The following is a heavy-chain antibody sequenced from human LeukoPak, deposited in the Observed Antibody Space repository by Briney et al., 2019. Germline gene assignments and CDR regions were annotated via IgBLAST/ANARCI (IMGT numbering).Heavy chain of an antibody. CDR3: ARWEWLLRDGFDY. J-gene: IGHJ4*02. D-gene: IGHD3-3*01. V-gene: IGHV4-39*01. Sequence: SETLSLTCTVSGGSISSSSYYWGWIRQPPGKGLEWIGSIYYSGSTYYNPSLKSRVTISVDTSKNQFSLKLSSVTAADTAVYYCARWEWLLRDGFDYWGQGTLVTVSS. CDR1: GGSISSSSYY. CDR2: IYYSGST.